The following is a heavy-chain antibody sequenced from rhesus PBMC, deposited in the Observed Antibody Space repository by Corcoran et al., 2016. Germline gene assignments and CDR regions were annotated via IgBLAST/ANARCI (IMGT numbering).Heavy chain of an antibody. V-gene: IGHV4-173*01. CDR2: ISGSGGST. Sequence: QVQLQESGPGLVQPSATLSLTCAVPGGSIRRHYWSWIRPPPGKGLEWIGRISGSGGSTDYNPSLKSRVTISTDTSKNQFSLKLSSVTAADTAVYYCARTPPRIAAGTHWGQGVLVTVSS. CDR3: ARTPPRIAAGTH. D-gene: IGHD6-13*01. CDR1: GGSIRRHY. J-gene: IGHJ4*01.